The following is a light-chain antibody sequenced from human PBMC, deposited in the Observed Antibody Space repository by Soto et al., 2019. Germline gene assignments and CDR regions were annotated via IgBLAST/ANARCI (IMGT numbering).Light chain of an antibody. CDR3: QQYNNWPMYT. CDR1: QSVSSN. CDR2: GAS. J-gene: IGKJ2*01. Sequence: EIVMRQSPATLSVSPGERATLSCRASQSVSSNFAWYQQKPGQAPRLLIYGASTRATGIPARFSGSGSGTEFTLTISSLQSEDFAVYYCQQYNNWPMYTFGQGTKLEIK. V-gene: IGKV3-15*01.